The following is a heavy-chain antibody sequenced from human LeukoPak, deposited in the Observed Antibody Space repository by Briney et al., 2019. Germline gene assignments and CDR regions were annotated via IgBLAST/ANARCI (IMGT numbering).Heavy chain of an antibody. CDR2: ISSSSSTI. CDR1: GFTFSSYS. Sequence: PGGSLRLSCAASGFTFSSYSMNWVRQAPGKGLEWVSYISSSSSTIYYADSVKGRFTISRDNAKNSLYLQMNSLRAEDTAVYYCARDLSLYDFWSGYYSGAFDIWGQGTMVTVSS. V-gene: IGHV3-48*01. J-gene: IGHJ3*02. D-gene: IGHD3-3*01. CDR3: ARDLSLYDFWSGYYSGAFDI.